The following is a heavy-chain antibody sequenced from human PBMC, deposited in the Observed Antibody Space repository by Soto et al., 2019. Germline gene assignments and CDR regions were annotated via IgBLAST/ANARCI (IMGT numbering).Heavy chain of an antibody. J-gene: IGHJ3*02. D-gene: IGHD1-26*01. CDR2: VSKDGINK. Sequence: QVQLVESGGGVVQPGRSLSLSCTASGITFSLFAMHWVRQAPGKGLAWVAVVSKDGINKYYADSVKGRFTISRDNPENTLYLQMNNLRTDDTAVYYCVRDIWWELGVDAFDIWGQGTMVTVSS. CDR1: GITFSLFA. CDR3: VRDIWWELGVDAFDI. V-gene: IGHV3-30*04.